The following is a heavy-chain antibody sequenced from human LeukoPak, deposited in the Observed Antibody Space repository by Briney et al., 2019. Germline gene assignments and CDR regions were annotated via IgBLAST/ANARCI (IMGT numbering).Heavy chain of an antibody. CDR3: AKVIGVEGYFDY. V-gene: IGHV3-23*01. CDR2: ISGSGGST. D-gene: IGHD3-3*01. CDR1: AFAFSNHA. Sequence: GESLRLSCTASAFAFSNHAMSWVRQAPGKGLGWVSAISGSGGSTYYADSVKGRFTISRDNSKNTLYLQMNSLRAEDTAVYYCAKVIGVEGYFDYWGQGTLVTVSS. J-gene: IGHJ4*02.